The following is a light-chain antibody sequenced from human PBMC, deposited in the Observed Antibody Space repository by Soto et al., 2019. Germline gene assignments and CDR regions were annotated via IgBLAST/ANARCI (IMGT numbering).Light chain of an antibody. J-gene: IGLJ2*01. CDR1: SGDVGGYYY. CDR2: EVS. CDR3: AAWDDSLNGVI. Sequence: QSALTQPASVSGSPGQSITISCTGTSGDVGGYYYVSWYQQLPGKAPKLMISEVSNRPSGVSNRFSGSKSGNTASLTISGLQAEDEADYYCAAWDDSLNGVIFGGGTKLTVL. V-gene: IGLV2-14*01.